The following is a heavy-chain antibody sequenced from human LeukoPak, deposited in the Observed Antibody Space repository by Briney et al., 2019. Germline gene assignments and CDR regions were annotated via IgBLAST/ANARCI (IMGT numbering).Heavy chain of an antibody. V-gene: IGHV3-53*04. J-gene: IGHJ1*01. CDR2: IYGGGST. CDR3: ARAYDSSGYWPEYFHQ. CDR1: GFAVSNNY. D-gene: IGHD3-22*01. Sequence: GGSLKLSCAASGFAVSNNYMSWVRQAPGKGLEWVSIIYGGGSTYYADSVNGRFTISRHNSRNTLFLQMNSLRTEDTAVYYCARAYDSSGYWPEYFHQWGQGTLVTVSS.